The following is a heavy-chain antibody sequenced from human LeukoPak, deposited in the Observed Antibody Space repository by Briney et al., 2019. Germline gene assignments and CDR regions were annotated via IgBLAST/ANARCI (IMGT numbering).Heavy chain of an antibody. V-gene: IGHV5-51*01. CDR1: GYSFTSYW. CDR3: ARESLVATGYNWFDP. D-gene: IGHD5-12*01. CDR2: IYPGDSDT. Sequence: GESLKISCKGSGYSFTSYWIGWVRQMRGKGLEWMGIIYPGDSDTRYSPSFQGQVTISADKSISTAYLQWSSLKASDTAMYYCARESLVATGYNWFDPWGQGTLVTVSS. J-gene: IGHJ5*02.